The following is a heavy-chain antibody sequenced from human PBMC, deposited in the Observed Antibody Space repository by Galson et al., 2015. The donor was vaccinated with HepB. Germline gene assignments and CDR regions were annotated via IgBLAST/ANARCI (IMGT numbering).Heavy chain of an antibody. CDR3: ARQPSSSPEILEY. CDR2: ISRSSNYI. V-gene: IGHV3-21*01. Sequence: SLRLSCAASGFTFSNYSMNWVRQAPGKGLEWVSSISRSSNYIYYADSVRGRFTISRDNTENSLYLQMNSLRAEDTAAYYCARQPSSSPEILEYWGQGTMVTVSS. D-gene: IGHD6-6*01. CDR1: GFTFSNYS. J-gene: IGHJ4*02.